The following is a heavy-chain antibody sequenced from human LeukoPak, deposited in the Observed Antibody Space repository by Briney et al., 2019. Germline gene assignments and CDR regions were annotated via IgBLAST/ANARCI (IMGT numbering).Heavy chain of an antibody. CDR2: IYPGDSDT. CDR3: ARPWVTTHGVTDDAFDI. J-gene: IGHJ3*02. D-gene: IGHD4-17*01. CDR1: GYSFTSYW. Sequence: GESLKISCKGSGYSFTSYWIGWVRQMPGKGLEWMGIIYPGDSDTRYSPSFQGQVTISADKSISTAYLQWSSLKASDTAMYYCARPWVTTHGVTDDAFDIWGQGTMVTVSS. V-gene: IGHV5-51*01.